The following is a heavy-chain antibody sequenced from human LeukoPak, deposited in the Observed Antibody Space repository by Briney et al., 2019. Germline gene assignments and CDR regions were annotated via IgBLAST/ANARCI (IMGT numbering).Heavy chain of an antibody. CDR3: ATITVGSISTVDI. CDR1: GGSISSGSYY. V-gene: IGHV4-61*02. Sequence: SETLSLTCTVSGGSISSGSYYWSWIRQPAGKGLEWIGRIYTSGSTSYNPSLKSRITISVDTSKNQFSLKLSSVTAADTAVYYCATITVGSISTVDIWGQGTMVTVSS. D-gene: IGHD1-26*01. CDR2: IYTSGST. J-gene: IGHJ3*02.